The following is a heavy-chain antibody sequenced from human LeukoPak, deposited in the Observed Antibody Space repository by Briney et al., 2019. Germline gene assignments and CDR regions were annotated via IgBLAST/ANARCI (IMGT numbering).Heavy chain of an antibody. CDR2: IGGRGDRT. D-gene: IGHD3-10*01. J-gene: IGHJ3*02. CDR3: ARDKDGGFFNI. V-gene: IGHV3-23*01. Sequence: GGSLRLSCAASGFTFSNYGMDWVRQAPGKGLEWVSGIGGRGDRTYFADSVKGRFAISRDNSKNTMYLQMSSLRAEDTAIYYCARDKDGGFFNIGGKGTMATV. CDR1: GFTFSNYG.